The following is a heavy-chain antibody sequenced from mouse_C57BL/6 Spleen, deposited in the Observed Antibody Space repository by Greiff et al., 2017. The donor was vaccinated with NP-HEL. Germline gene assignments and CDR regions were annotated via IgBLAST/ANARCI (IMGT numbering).Heavy chain of an antibody. D-gene: IGHD2-4*01. CDR2: ISDGGSYT. CDR1: GFTFSSYA. V-gene: IGHV5-4*01. Sequence: DVQLVESGGGLVKPGGSLKLSCAASGFTFSSYAMSWVRQTPEKRLEWVATISDGGSYTYYPDNVKGRFPISRDNAKNNLYRQMSHLKSEDTAMYYCARGVITTEVDLDDWGKGTTLTVSS. CDR3: ARGVITTEVDLDD. J-gene: IGHJ2*01.